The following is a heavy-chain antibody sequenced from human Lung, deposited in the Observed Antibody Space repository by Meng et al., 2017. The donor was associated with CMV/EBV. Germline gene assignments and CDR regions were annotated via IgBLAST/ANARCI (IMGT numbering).Heavy chain of an antibody. CDR1: GDSISSSAHY. V-gene: IGHV4-31*02. CDR3: ARLGGFLNWFDP. D-gene: IGHD2-15*01. CDR2: IYYSGST. J-gene: IGHJ5*02. Sequence: TVYGDSISSSAHYWTWIRQHPGKGLEWIGYIYYSGSTYSNPSLKSRVTISVETSKNQFSLRLISVTAADTAVYYCARLGGFLNWFDPWGQGTLVTVSS.